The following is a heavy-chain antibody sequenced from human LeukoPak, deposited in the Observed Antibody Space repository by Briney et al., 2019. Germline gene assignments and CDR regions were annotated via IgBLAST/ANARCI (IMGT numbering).Heavy chain of an antibody. J-gene: IGHJ4*02. D-gene: IGHD6-19*01. CDR2: TYYKSAWYN. V-gene: IGHV6-1*01. CDR1: GDSVSRDSIA. Sequence: SQTLSLTCVISGDSVSRDSIAWNWIRQSPSRGLERLGRTYYKSAWYNDYAVSVKGRIIINPDTSKNQFSLQLNSVTPEDTAVYYCARGTGWPQFDYWGQGTLVTVSS. CDR3: ARGTGWPQFDY.